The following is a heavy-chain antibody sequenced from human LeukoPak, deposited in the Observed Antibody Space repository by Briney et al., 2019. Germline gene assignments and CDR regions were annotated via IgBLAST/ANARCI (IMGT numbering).Heavy chain of an antibody. Sequence: ASVKVSCKASGYTFTGYYMHWVRQAPGQGLEWMGRINPNSGGTNYAQKFQGRGTVTRATAISTAYMELSRLRSDDTAAYYCARAQRMEYNSFDPWCQGTLVTVSS. V-gene: IGHV1-2*06. CDR3: ARAQRMEYNSFDP. J-gene: IGHJ5*02. CDR2: INPNSGGT. CDR1: GYTFTGYY. D-gene: IGHD3-3*01.